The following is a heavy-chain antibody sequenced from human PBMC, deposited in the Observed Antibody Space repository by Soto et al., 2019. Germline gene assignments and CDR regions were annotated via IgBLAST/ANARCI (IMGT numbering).Heavy chain of an antibody. CDR2: ISGGGDTT. D-gene: IGHD2-2*01. J-gene: IGHJ6*02. Sequence: EVQLVESGGGLVHPGGSLRLSCAASGFTFSSYEMNWVRQAPGKGLEWVSYISGGGDTTYYADSVKGRFTISRDNSKNTLYLQMNSLRAEDTAVYYCARGGCSSTSCYGPYYYYYGMDVWGQGTTVTVSS. V-gene: IGHV3-48*03. CDR3: ARGGCSSTSCYGPYYYYYGMDV. CDR1: GFTFSSYE.